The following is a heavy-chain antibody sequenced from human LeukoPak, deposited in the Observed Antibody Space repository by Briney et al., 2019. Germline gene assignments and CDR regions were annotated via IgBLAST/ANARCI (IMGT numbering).Heavy chain of an antibody. Sequence: GGSLRLSCAASGFTFRSYGMHWVRQAPGKGLEWVAFIRYDGSNKYYADSVKGRFTISRDNSKNTLYLQMNSLRAEDTAVYYCARGLNTLRYFDWLSPDFDYWGQGTLVTVSS. V-gene: IGHV3-30*02. CDR3: ARGLNTLRYFDWLSPDFDY. J-gene: IGHJ4*02. CDR1: GFTFRSYG. CDR2: IRYDGSNK. D-gene: IGHD3-9*01.